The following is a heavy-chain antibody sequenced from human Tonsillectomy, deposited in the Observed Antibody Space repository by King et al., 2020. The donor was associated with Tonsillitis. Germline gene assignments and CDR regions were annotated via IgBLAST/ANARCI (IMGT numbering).Heavy chain of an antibody. CDR1: GFIFSSYS. V-gene: IGHV3-21*01. Sequence: VQLVESGGGLVKPGGSLRLSCAASGFIFSSYSMNWVRQAPGKGLEWVSSISSSGTYIYYADSVKGRFTISRDNAKNSLYLQMNSQRADDTAVYSCARDKAPLLCWYFDLWGRGTLVTVSS. CDR3: ARDKAPLLCWYFDL. D-gene: IGHD3-10*02. CDR2: ISSSGTYI. J-gene: IGHJ2*01.